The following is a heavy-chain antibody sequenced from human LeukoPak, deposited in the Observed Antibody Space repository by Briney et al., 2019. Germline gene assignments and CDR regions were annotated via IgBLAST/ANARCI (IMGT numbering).Heavy chain of an antibody. CDR3: AKDIFTGIAAAGIFDY. V-gene: IGHV3-53*05. CDR2: IYSGGST. CDR1: GFTVSSNY. J-gene: IGHJ4*02. D-gene: IGHD6-13*01. Sequence: GGSLRLSCAASGFTVSSNYMSWVRQAPGKGLEWVSVIYSGGSTYYADSVKGRFTISRDNSKNTLYLQMNSLRAEDTALYYCAKDIFTGIAAAGIFDYWGQGTLVTVSS.